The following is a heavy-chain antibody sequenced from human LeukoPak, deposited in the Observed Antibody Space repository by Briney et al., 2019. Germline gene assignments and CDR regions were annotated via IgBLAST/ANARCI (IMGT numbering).Heavy chain of an antibody. CDR3: ARETDIAVAFFDY. CDR2: ISSSSTI. V-gene: IGHV3-48*02. Sequence: GGSLRLSCAASGFTFSSYSMNWVRQAPGKGLEWVSYISSSSTIYYADSVKGRFTISRDNAKNSLYLQMNSLRDEDTAVYYCARETDIAVAFFDYWGQGTLVTVSS. D-gene: IGHD6-19*01. CDR1: GFTFSSYS. J-gene: IGHJ4*02.